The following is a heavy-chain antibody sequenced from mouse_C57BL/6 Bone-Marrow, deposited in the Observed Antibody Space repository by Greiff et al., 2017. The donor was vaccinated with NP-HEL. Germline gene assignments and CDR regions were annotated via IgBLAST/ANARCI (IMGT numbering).Heavy chain of an antibody. CDR2: IHPNSGSS. D-gene: IGHD2-13*01. V-gene: IGHV1-64*01. CDR3: ARRGDSWFAY. J-gene: IGHJ3*01. CDR1: GYTFTSYW. Sequence: QVQLQQPGAELVKPGASVKLSCTASGYTFTSYWMHWVQQRPGQGLEWIGMIHPNSGSSNYNEKFNSKATLTVDKSSSTAYMQLSSLAYEDSAVYYCARRGDSWFAYWGQGTLVTVSA.